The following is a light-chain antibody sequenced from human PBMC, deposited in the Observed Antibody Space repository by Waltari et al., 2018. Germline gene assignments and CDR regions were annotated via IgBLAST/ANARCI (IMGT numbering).Light chain of an antibody. CDR2: GAS. V-gene: IGKV3-20*01. J-gene: IGKJ1*01. Sequence: EIVLTQSPGTLSLSPGERATLSCRASQRVSSSYLAWYQQKPGQAPRLLIYGASSRATGISDRFRGSGSGTDFTLTISRLGPEDFAVYYCQQYGNSPWAFGQGTKVEIK. CDR1: QRVSSSY. CDR3: QQYGNSPWA.